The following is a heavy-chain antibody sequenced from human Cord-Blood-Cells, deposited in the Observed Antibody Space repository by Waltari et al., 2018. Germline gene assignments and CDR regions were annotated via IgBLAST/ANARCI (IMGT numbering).Heavy chain of an antibody. V-gene: IGHV3-30*02. CDR1: GFTFRSYG. Sequence: QVQLVESGGGVVQPGGSLRLSCAASGFTFRSYGMPWVRQAPGKGLEWVAFRRYDGSNKYYADSVKGRFTISRDNSKNTLYLQMNSLRAEDTAVYYCAKWGLGLQFAWGQGTMVTVSS. CDR3: AKWGLGLQFA. D-gene: IGHD2-21*01. J-gene: IGHJ3*01. CDR2: RRYDGSNK.